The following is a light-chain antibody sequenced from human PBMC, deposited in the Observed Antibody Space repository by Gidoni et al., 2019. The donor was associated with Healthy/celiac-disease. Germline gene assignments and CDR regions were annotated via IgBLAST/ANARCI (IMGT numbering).Light chain of an antibody. J-gene: IGKJ5*01. CDR2: AAY. CDR1: QSISSY. Sequence: IQMTQSPSSPSASVGDRVTITCRASQSISSYLNWYQQKPGKAPKLLIYAAYSLQSGVPSRFSGSRSGTDFTLTISSLQPEDFATYYCQQSYSTPPWTFGQGTRLEIK. CDR3: QQSYSTPPWT. V-gene: IGKV1-39*01.